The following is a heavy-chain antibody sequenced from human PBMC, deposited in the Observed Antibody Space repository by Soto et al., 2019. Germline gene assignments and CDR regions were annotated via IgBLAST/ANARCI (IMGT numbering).Heavy chain of an antibody. Sequence: QITLRESGPPLMNPTQTLTLTCTFSGFSLSTSGVGVGWFRQPPGQPLVWLALIYWDDDKRYSPSLQSRLTIRKDTPKNQVVLIMTNMDPVDTAKYYCARRRGCSGGSCDSRHRPFDYWGQGTLVTVSS. D-gene: IGHD2-15*01. CDR3: ARRRGCSGGSCDSRHRPFDY. CDR1: GFSLSTSGVG. V-gene: IGHV2-5*02. CDR2: IYWDDDK. J-gene: IGHJ4*02.